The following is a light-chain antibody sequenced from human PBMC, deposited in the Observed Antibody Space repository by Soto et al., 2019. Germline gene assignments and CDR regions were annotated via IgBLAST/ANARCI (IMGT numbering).Light chain of an antibody. Sequence: DIQGTQSPSTLSASVGDRVTNTCRASQSISSWLAWYRQKPGKAPKLLIYKASSLESGVPSRFSGSGSGTEFTLTISSLQPDDFATYYCQHYNSYSEAFGQGTKVDIK. CDR3: QHYNSYSEA. CDR1: QSISSW. J-gene: IGKJ1*01. V-gene: IGKV1-5*03. CDR2: KAS.